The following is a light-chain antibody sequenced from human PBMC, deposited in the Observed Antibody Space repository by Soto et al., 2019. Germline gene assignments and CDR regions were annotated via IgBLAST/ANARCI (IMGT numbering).Light chain of an antibody. Sequence: QSVLTQPPSVSAAPGQKITISCSGSSSNIGNNYVFWYQQLPGTAPTLLIYDNDKRPSWMPDRCSGSKSGTSATLGITGLQTGDEADDYCATWDRSLSVGVFGGGTKLTVL. CDR2: DND. CDR1: SSNIGNNY. CDR3: ATWDRSLSVGV. V-gene: IGLV1-51*01. J-gene: IGLJ2*01.